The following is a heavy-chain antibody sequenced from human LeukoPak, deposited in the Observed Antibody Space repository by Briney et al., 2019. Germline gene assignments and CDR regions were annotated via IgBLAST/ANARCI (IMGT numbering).Heavy chain of an antibody. CDR1: GGSINTGGHY. CDR3: ARVGCSGTGCYGGFYYFDY. CDR2: VYYSGST. D-gene: IGHD2-2*01. Sequence: PSETLSLTCTVSGGSINTGGHYWGWIRQPSGKGLEWIGSVYYSGSTYYNPSLKSRVTLSVDTAKNQFSLHLSSVTAADTALYYCARVGCSGTGCYGGFYYFDYWGQGALVTVSS. J-gene: IGHJ4*02. V-gene: IGHV4-39*07.